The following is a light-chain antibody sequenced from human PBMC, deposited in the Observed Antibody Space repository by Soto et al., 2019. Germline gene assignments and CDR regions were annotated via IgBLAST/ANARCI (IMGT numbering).Light chain of an antibody. J-gene: IGLJ2*01. Sequence: QSVLTQPPSASASLGASVTLTCTLSSGYSNYKVDWYQQRPGKGPRFVMRVGTGGIVGSKGDGIPDRFSVLGSGLNRYLNIKNIQEEDESDYHCGADLGSGSNFVVVFGGGTKLTVL. CDR1: SGYSNYK. V-gene: IGLV9-49*01. CDR3: GADLGSGSNFVVV. CDR2: VGTGGIVG.